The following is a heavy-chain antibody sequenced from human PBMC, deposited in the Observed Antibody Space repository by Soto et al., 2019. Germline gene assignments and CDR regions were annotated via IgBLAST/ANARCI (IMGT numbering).Heavy chain of an antibody. CDR3: ARDGYSNWPYYYGMDV. CDR1: GYTFTSYG. V-gene: IGHV1-18*01. CDR2: ISAYNGNT. D-gene: IGHD4-4*01. Sequence: QVQLVQSGAEVKKPGASVKVSCKASGYTFTSYGISWVRQAPGQGLEWMGWISAYNGNTNYAQKLQGRVTMTTDTPTSTAYMELRSLRSDDTAVYYCARDGYSNWPYYYGMDVWGQGTTVTVSS. J-gene: IGHJ6*02.